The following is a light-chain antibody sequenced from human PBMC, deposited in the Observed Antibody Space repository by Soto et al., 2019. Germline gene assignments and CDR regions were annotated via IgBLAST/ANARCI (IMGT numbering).Light chain of an antibody. CDR2: GNS. V-gene: IGLV1-40*01. J-gene: IGLJ1*01. CDR1: SSNIGAGYD. Sequence: QSALTQPPSVSGAPGQRVTVSCTGSSSNIGAGYDVHWYQQLPGTAPKLLIYGNSKRPSGVPDRFSDSKSGTSASLAITGLQAEDEADYYCQSYDSSLSGYVFGTGTKVTVL. CDR3: QSYDSSLSGYV.